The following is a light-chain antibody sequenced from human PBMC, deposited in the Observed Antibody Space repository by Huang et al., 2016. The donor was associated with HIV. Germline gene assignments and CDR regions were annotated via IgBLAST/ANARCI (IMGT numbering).Light chain of an antibody. CDR1: QSVLYSSNNKNC. V-gene: IGKV4-1*01. CDR3: QQYYTTPFT. J-gene: IGKJ3*01. CDR2: WAS. Sequence: DIVMTQSPDSLAVSLGERATINCKSSQSVLYSSNNKNCLAWYQQKPGQAPKLLIYWASTRESGVPDRFSGSGSGTEFTLTISSLQAEDVAVYYCQQYYTTPFTFGPGTKVDIK.